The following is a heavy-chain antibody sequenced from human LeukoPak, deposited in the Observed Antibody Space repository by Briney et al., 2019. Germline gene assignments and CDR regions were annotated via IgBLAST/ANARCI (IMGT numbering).Heavy chain of an antibody. CDR3: AKDIGLSVAVAGHFDY. D-gene: IGHD6-19*01. V-gene: IGHV3-43D*03. J-gene: IGHJ4*02. CDR1: GFTFEDYA. CDR2: ISWDGGST. Sequence: GGSLRLSCAASGFTFEDYAMHWVRQAPGKGLEWVSLISWDGGSTYYADSVKGRSTISRDNSKNSLYLQMNSLRAEDTALYYCAKDIGLSVAVAGHFDYWGQGTLVTVSS.